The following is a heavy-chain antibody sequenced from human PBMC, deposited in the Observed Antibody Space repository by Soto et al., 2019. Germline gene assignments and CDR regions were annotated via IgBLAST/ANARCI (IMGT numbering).Heavy chain of an antibody. CDR1: GGSFSGYY. CDR2: INHSGST. J-gene: IGHJ4*02. V-gene: IGHV4-34*01. CDR3: ARGQDRDIVVVVASKGSPYYFDY. Sequence: PSETLSLTCAVYGGSFSGYYWSWIRQPPGKGLEWIGEINHSGSTNYNPSLKSRVTISVDTSKNQFSLKLSSVTAADTAVYYCARGQDRDIVVVVASKGSPYYFDYWGQGTLVTVSS. D-gene: IGHD2-15*01.